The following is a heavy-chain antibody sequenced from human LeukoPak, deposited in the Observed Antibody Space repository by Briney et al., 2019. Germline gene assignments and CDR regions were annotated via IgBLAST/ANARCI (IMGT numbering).Heavy chain of an antibody. J-gene: IGHJ5*02. CDR3: ARYDYGDCWFDP. V-gene: IGHV4-59*01. D-gene: IGHD4-17*01. CDR2: ISDSGST. Sequence: SETLSLTCTVSGGSMNNYYWSWIRQAPGEGLEWIGYISDSGSTNYNPSLRSRVTISVDTSKNQFSLKLSSVTAADTALYYCARYDYGDCWFDPWGQGTLVTVSS. CDR1: GGSMNNYY.